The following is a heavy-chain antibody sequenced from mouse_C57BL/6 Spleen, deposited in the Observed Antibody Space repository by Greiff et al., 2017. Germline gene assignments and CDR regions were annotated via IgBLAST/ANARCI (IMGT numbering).Heavy chain of an antibody. J-gene: IGHJ2*01. D-gene: IGHD6-1*01. CDR1: GYTFTDYY. CDR3: ASSVGRYYFDY. Sequence: QVQLQQSGPELVKPGASVKISCKASGYTFTDYYINWVKQRPGQGLEWIGWIYPGSGNTKYNEKFKGKDTLTVDTSSRTAYMQLSSLTSEVSAVYFCASSVGRYYFDYWGQGTTLTVSS. V-gene: IGHV1-84*01. CDR2: IYPGSGNT.